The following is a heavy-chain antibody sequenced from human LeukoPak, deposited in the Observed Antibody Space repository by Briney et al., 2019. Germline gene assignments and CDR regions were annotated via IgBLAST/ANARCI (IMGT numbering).Heavy chain of an antibody. D-gene: IGHD1-26*01. CDR2: ISVSTST. J-gene: IGHJ4*02. Sequence: GGSPRLSCAASGFSFSGYSMNWVRQAPGKGLEWVSYISVSTSTYADSVKGRFTISRDDAKNSLYLQMSSLRAEDTAVYYCVRDFQWAFDYWGQGTLVTVSS. CDR3: VRDFQWAFDY. CDR1: GFSFSGYS. V-gene: IGHV3-48*01.